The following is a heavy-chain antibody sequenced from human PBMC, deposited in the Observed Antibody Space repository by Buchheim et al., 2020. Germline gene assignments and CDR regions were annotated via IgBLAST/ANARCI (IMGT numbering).Heavy chain of an antibody. Sequence: QVQLVQSGAEVKKPGASVKVSCKASGYTFTSYDINWVRQATGQGLEWMGWMNPNSGNTGYAQKFQGSVTMTRNTSISTAYMELSSLRSEDTAVYYCASLGYCSSTSCYGDGGYYYYGMDVWGQGTT. J-gene: IGHJ6*02. CDR2: MNPNSGNT. CDR3: ASLGYCSSTSCYGDGGYYYYGMDV. CDR1: GYTFTSYD. V-gene: IGHV1-8*01. D-gene: IGHD2-2*01.